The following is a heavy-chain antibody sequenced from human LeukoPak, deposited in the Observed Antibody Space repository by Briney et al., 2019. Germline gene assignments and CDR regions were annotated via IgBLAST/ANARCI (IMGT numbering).Heavy chain of an antibody. J-gene: IGHJ6*03. CDR1: GGSISSYY. CDR2: IYTSGST. Sequence: PSETLSLTCTVSGGSISSYYWSWIRQPPGKGLEWIEYIYTSGSTNYNPSLKSRVTISVDTSKNQFSLKLSSVTAADTAVYYCARLPSWGAAYYYYYMDVWGKGTTVTVSS. CDR3: ARLPSWGAAYYYYYMDV. V-gene: IGHV4-4*09. D-gene: IGHD1-26*01.